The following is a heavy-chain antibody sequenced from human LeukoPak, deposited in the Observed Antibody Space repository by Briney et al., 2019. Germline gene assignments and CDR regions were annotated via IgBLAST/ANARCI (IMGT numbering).Heavy chain of an antibody. CDR3: ARLIATRLGY. D-gene: IGHD6-6*01. CDR1: GGSISSYY. Sequence: PSETLSLTCTVSGGSISSYYWSWIRQPPAKGLEWIGYFSYSGSPNYNPSLKSRVTISVDTSKNQFSLNLSSVTAADTAVYYCARLIATRLGYWGQGTLVTVSS. CDR2: FSYSGSP. V-gene: IGHV4-59*01. J-gene: IGHJ4*02.